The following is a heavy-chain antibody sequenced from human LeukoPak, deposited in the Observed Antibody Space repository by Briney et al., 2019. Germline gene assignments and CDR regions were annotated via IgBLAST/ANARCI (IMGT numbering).Heavy chain of an antibody. CDR3: ARDKTTATTELAFDI. J-gene: IGHJ3*02. D-gene: IGHD4-17*01. CDR2: IYYSGST. V-gene: IGHV4-59*01. CDR1: GGSISSYY. Sequence: SETLSLTCTVSGGSISSYYWSWIRQPPGKGLEWIGYIYYSGSTNYNPSLKSRVTISVDTSKNQFSLKLSSVTAADTAVYYCARDKTTATTELAFDIWGQGTMVTVSS.